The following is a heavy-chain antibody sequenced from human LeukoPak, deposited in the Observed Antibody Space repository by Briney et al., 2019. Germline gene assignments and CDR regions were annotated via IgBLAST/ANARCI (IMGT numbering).Heavy chain of an antibody. Sequence: PGGSLRLSCAASGFTFSSYAMSWVRQAPGKGLEWVSYISSSGSTIYYADSVKGRFTISRDNAKNSLYLQMNSLRAEDTAVYYCARVYTGWWFDPWGQGTLVTVSS. CDR3: ARVYTGWWFDP. J-gene: IGHJ5*02. CDR2: ISSSGSTI. D-gene: IGHD2-2*02. CDR1: GFTFSSYA. V-gene: IGHV3-48*04.